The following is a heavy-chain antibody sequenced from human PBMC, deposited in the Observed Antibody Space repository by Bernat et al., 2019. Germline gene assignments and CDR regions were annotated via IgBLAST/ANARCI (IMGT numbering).Heavy chain of an antibody. CDR3: ARTRIAARRCGGFWFDP. CDR2: MNPNSGNT. CDR1: GYTFTSYD. V-gene: IGHV1-8*01. J-gene: IGHJ5*02. D-gene: IGHD6-6*01. Sequence: QVQLVQSGAEVKKPGASVKVSCKASGYTFTSYDINWVRQATGQGLEWMGWMNPNSGNTGYAQKFQGRIRMTRNTSIRNAYMELSSLRSEDTAVYYCARTRIAARRCGGFWFDPWGQGTLVTVSS.